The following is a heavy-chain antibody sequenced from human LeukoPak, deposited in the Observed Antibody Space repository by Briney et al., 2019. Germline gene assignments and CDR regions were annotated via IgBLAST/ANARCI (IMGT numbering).Heavy chain of an antibody. V-gene: IGHV1-18*01. CDR2: ISAYNGNT. D-gene: IGHD1-1*01. CDR1: GYTFTSYG. Sequence: ASVKVSCKASGYTFTSYGISWVRQAPGQGLEWMGWISAYNGNTNYAQKLQGRVTMTTDTSTSTAYMELRSLRSEDTAVYYCARDIPGYDAFDIWGQGTVVTVSS. J-gene: IGHJ3*02. CDR3: ARDIPGYDAFDI.